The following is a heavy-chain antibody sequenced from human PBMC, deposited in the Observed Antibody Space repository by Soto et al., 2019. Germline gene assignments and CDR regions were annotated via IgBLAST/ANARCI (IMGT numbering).Heavy chain of an antibody. CDR2: TYYRSKWYN. Sequence: SQTLSLTCAISGDSVSSISAAWNWIRQSPSRGLEWLGRTYYRSKWYNEYAISVKSRITINPDTSKNQFSLQLDSVTPEDTAVYDGSRESQTVYAICYWGQGTLVTVYS. CDR1: GDSVSSISAA. J-gene: IGHJ4*02. D-gene: IGHD1-1*01. V-gene: IGHV6-1*01. CDR3: SRESQTVYAICY.